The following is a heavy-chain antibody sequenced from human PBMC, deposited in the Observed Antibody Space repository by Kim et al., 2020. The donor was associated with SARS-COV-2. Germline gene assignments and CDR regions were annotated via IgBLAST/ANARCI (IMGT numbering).Heavy chain of an antibody. J-gene: IGHJ4*02. Sequence: GGSLRLSCAASGFTFSNYWPHWVRQVPGKGLVWVAGMDNDGTNTFYADSVKGRSTISRDNAKSTVYLQMNSLGAEDTAVYYCTTAFEYWGPGAWSPSPQ. CDR2: MDNDGTNT. CDR3: TTAFEY. V-gene: IGHV3-74*01. CDR1: GFTFSNYW.